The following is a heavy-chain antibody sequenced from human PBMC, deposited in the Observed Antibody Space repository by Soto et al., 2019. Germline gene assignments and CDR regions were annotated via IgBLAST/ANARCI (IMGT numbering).Heavy chain of an antibody. CDR1: GLSFSVYY. CDR3: ARADRTLVTSYSLDV. V-gene: IGHV4-34*01. J-gene: IGHJ6*02. Sequence: XETLSLTCAVYGLSFSVYYWTWIRQPPGKGLEWIGEINHSGTINFNPSLKSRLTMSLDTSKKHFSLKLSSVTDADTAAYYCARADRTLVTSYSLDVWGQGTTVTVSS. D-gene: IGHD2-21*02. CDR2: INHSGTI.